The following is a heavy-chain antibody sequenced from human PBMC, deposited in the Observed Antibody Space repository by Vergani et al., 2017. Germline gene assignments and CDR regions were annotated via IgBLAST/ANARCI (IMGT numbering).Heavy chain of an antibody. CDR3: ARDRIGVAAAGTGFDP. V-gene: IGHV3-7*01. CDR1: GFTFSNLW. D-gene: IGHD6-13*01. J-gene: IGHJ5*02. CDR2: IKYDGSKK. Sequence: EVQLVASGGGLVQRGGSLRLSCEASGFTFSNLWMTWVRQAPGKGLEWVANIKYDGSKKNYVDSVKGRFTISRDNAKNSLYLQMNNLRVEDTAVYYCARDRIGVAAAGTGFDPWGQGTLVTVSS.